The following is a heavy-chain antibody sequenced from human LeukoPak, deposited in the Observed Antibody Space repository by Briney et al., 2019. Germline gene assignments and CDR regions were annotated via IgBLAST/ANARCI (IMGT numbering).Heavy chain of an antibody. CDR2: INHSGST. CDR3: ARGGADIVVVPAAMGRWFDP. CDR1: GGSFSGYY. D-gene: IGHD2-2*01. Sequence: SETLSLTCAVYGGSFSGYYWSWIRQPPGKGLEWIGEINHSGSTNYNPSLKSRVTISVDTSKNQFSLKLSSVTAADTAVYYSARGGADIVVVPAAMGRWFDPWGQGTLVTVSS. J-gene: IGHJ5*02. V-gene: IGHV4-34*01.